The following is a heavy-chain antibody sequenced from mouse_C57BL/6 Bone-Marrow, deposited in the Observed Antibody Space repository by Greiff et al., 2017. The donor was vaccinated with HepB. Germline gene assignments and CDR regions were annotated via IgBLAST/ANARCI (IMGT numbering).Heavy chain of an antibody. V-gene: IGHV1-39*01. CDR2: INPNYGTT. Sequence: VQLQQSGPELVKPGASVKISCKASGYSFTDYNMNWVKQSNGKSLEWIGVINPNYGTTSYNQKFKGKATLTVDQSSSTAYMQRNSLTSEDSAVYYCARSSTVVATRIAMDYWGQGTSVTVSS. D-gene: IGHD1-1*01. CDR3: ARSSTVVATRIAMDY. J-gene: IGHJ4*01. CDR1: GYSFTDYN.